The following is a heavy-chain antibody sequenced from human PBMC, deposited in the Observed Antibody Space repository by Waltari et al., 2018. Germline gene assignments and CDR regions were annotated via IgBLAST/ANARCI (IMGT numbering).Heavy chain of an antibody. V-gene: IGHV4-59*11. CDR2: IYYTGST. Sequence: QVQLQESGPGLVKPSETLSLTCTVSGGSINSQYWSWFRQPPAKGLEWIGYIYYTGSTNYYPSLTSQVTITVDSSKNQCSLRLSSATAADTSVSYCAWVRGSGGCVRVNYYFYYMNVWAKGPRSPSP. J-gene: IGHJ6*03. CDR1: GGSINSQY. D-gene: IGHD3-10*01. CDR3: AWVRGSGGCVRVNYYFYYMNV.